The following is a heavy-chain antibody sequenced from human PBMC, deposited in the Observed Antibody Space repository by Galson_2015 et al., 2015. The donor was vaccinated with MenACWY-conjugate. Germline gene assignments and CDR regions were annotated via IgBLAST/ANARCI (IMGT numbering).Heavy chain of an antibody. CDR3: ATTGGRAVAGTD. Sequence: SLRLSCAASGFTFSVFWMTWVRQAPGKGLEWVANIKQGGGEKYYVDSVKGRFTISRDNAQKSLYLQMNSLRAEDTAVYYCATTGGRAVAGTDWGQGTLVTVSS. CDR1: GFTFSVFW. V-gene: IGHV3-7*03. CDR2: IKQGGGEK. D-gene: IGHD6-19*01. J-gene: IGHJ4*02.